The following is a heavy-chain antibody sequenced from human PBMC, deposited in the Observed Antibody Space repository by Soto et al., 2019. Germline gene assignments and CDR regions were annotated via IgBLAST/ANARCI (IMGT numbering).Heavy chain of an antibody. V-gene: IGHV2-5*01. J-gene: IGHJ3*02. Sequence: QITLKESGPPLVKPTQTLTLTCTFSGFSLSTSGVGVGWIRQPPGKALEWLALIYWNDDKRYSPSLKSRLTITKDTSKNQVVLTMTNMDPVDTATYYCAHHRDELLWFGEGVVSAFDIWGQGTMVTVSS. CDR1: GFSLSTSGVG. D-gene: IGHD3-10*01. CDR3: AHHRDELLWFGEGVVSAFDI. CDR2: IYWNDDK.